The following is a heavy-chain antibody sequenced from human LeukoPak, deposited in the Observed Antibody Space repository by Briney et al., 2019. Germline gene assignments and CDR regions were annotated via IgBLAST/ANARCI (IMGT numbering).Heavy chain of an antibody. CDR1: GFTFDDYA. V-gene: IGHV3-9*01. D-gene: IGHD6-13*01. Sequence: PGGSLRLSCAASGFTFDDYAMHWVRQAPGKGLEWVSGISWNSGSIGYADSVKGRFTISRDNAKNSLYLQMNSLRAEDTAVYYCARPMYSSSWYSAFDIWGQGTMVTVSS. CDR3: ARPMYSSSWYSAFDI. CDR2: ISWNSGSI. J-gene: IGHJ3*02.